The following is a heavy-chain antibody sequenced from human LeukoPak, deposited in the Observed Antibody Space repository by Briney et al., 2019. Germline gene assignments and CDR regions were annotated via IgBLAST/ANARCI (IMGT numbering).Heavy chain of an antibody. J-gene: IGHJ4*02. CDR2: ISGSGGST. Sequence: GGSLRLSCAASGFTFSSYAMSWVRQAPGKGLEWVSAISGSGGSTYYADSVKGRFTISRDNSKNTLYLQMNSLRAEDTAVYYCAEARARSPDFFDYWGQGTLVTVSS. V-gene: IGHV3-23*01. CDR1: GFTFSSYA. CDR3: AEARARSPDFFDY.